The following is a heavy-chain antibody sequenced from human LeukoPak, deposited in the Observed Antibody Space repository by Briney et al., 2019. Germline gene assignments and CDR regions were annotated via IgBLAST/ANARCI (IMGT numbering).Heavy chain of an antibody. J-gene: IGHJ4*02. CDR3: ARDGGERWWLRRGVFDY. Sequence: PGRSLRLSCAASGFSFSSYGVHWVRQAPGKGLEWVSLISYDGNTKYYADSVKGRFTISRDNSKNTLYLQMNSLRAEDTAVYYCARDGGERWWLRRGVFDYWGQGTLVTVSS. CDR2: ISYDGNTK. D-gene: IGHD5-12*01. CDR1: GFSFSSYG. V-gene: IGHV3-30*03.